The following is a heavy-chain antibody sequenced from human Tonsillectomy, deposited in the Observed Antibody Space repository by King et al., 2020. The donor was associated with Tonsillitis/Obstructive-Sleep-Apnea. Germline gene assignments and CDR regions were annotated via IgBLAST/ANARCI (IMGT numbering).Heavy chain of an antibody. CDR2: SIPIFGTA. Sequence: VQLVESGAEVKKPGSSVKVSCKASGGTFSSYAISWVRQALGQGLEWMGGSIPIFGTANYDQTFQGRGTNTEDDSTSTAYMEVSSLRSEETAVYYWARDLGDCSSTSCRDYYYYMDVWGKGTTVTVSS. CDR1: GGTFSSYA. D-gene: IGHD2-2*01. V-gene: IGHV1-69*01. J-gene: IGHJ6*03. CDR3: ARDLGDCSSTSCRDYYYYMDV.